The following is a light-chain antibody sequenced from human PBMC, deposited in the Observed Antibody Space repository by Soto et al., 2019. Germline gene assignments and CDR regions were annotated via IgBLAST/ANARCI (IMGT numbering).Light chain of an antibody. CDR1: QDISTL. CDR2: GAS. J-gene: IGKJ1*01. V-gene: IGKV1D-12*01. CDR3: LQVYSFPRT. Sequence: DIQMTQSPSSVSASIGDTVTITCRASQDISTLLAWYQQKPGKAPKLLIYGASTLESGVPSRFSGRGSGTDFTLTISSLQPEDFATYFCLQVYSFPRTFGLGTKVEI.